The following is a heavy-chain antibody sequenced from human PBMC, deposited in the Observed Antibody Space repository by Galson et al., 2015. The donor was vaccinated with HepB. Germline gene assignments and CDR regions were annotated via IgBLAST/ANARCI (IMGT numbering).Heavy chain of an antibody. CDR3: ARDQEAVAGPD. CDR1: GYTFSNYA. Sequence: SCKASGYTFSNYAMHWVRQAPGQRLEWMGWINAGNGNTKYSQKFQDRVTITRDTSASTAYMELGSLRSEDTAVYYCARDQEAVAGPDWGQGTLVTVSS. V-gene: IGHV1-3*01. CDR2: INAGNGNT. D-gene: IGHD6-19*01. J-gene: IGHJ4*02.